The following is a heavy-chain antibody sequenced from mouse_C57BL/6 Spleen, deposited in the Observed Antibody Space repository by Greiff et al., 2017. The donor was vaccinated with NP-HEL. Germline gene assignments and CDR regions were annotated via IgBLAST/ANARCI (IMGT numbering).Heavy chain of an antibody. V-gene: IGHV5-4*01. CDR1: GFTFSSYA. CDR2: ISDGGSYT. J-gene: IGHJ2*01. Sequence: EVQRVESGGGLVKPGGSLKLSCAASGFTFSSYAMSWVRQTPEKRLEWVATISDGGSYTYYPDNVKGRFTISRDNAKNNLYLQMSHLKSEDTAMYYCARITTVVATIDYFDYWGQGTTLTVSS. D-gene: IGHD1-1*01. CDR3: ARITTVVATIDYFDY.